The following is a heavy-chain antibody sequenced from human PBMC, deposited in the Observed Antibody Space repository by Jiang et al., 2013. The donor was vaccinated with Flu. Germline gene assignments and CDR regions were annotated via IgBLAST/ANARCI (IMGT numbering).Heavy chain of an antibody. J-gene: IGHJ6*02. V-gene: IGHV1-18*04. CDR2: ISAYNGNT. Sequence: SGAEVKKPGASVKVSCKASGYTFTSYGISWVRQAPGQGLEWMGWISAYNGNTNYAQKLQGRVTMTTDTSTSTAYMELRSLRSDDTAVYYCARVKDSGYDLYYYYGMDVWGQGTTVTVSS. CDR1: GYTFTSYG. D-gene: IGHD5-12*01. CDR3: ARVKDSGYDLYYYYGMDV.